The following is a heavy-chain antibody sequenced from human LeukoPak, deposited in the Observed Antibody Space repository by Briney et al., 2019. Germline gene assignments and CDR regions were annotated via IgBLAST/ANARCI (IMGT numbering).Heavy chain of an antibody. D-gene: IGHD3-22*01. CDR3: AKAYDSSAYYGY. CDR1: GFTFDDYA. V-gene: IGHV3-43*02. CDR2: ISGDGGST. Sequence: GGSLRLSCAASGFTFDDYAMHWVRQAPGKGLEWVSLISGDGGSTYYADSVKGRFTISRDNSKNTLYLQMNSLRAEDTAVYYCAKAYDSSAYYGYWGKGTLVTVSS. J-gene: IGHJ4*02.